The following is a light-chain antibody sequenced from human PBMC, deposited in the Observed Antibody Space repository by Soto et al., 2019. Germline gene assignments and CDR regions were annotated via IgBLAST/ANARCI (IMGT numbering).Light chain of an antibody. J-gene: IGKJ5*01. CDR3: LQHNSYPIT. Sequence: EVVLTQSPGSLSLSPGERATLSCRASQSVMSNYLSWYQQKPGQPPRLLIYGASSRATGIPDRFSGSGSGTEFTLTISSLQPEDFGTYYCLQHNSYPITFGQGTRLEIK. V-gene: IGKV3-20*01. CDR1: QSVMSNY. CDR2: GAS.